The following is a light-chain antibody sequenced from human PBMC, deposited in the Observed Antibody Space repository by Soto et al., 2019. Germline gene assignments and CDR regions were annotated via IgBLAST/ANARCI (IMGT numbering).Light chain of an antibody. J-gene: IGKJ1*01. CDR1: QSVATN. CDR2: GAS. Sequence: EIVITQSPATLSVSPGERATPSCRASQSVATNLAWYQQKPGQPPRLLIYGASTRATGIPARFSGSGSGTEFTLTISSLQSVDFAVYSCQQYNNWPWTFGQGTKVDIK. V-gene: IGKV3-15*01. CDR3: QQYNNWPWT.